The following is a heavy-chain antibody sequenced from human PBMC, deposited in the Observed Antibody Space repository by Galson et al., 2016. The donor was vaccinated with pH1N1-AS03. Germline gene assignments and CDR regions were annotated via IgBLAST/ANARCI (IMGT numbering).Heavy chain of an antibody. V-gene: IGHV1-69*04. Sequence: SVKVSCKASGGTFSTNGFTWVRQAPGQGLEWMGRIIPMLGRGNYAQKFQGRVTIIADISTSTTYMELWSLTYDDTAVYYCARAAPFDPWGQGTLVIVSS. CDR2: IIPMLGRG. CDR3: ARAAPFDP. D-gene: IGHD2-15*01. CDR1: GGTFSTNG. J-gene: IGHJ5*02.